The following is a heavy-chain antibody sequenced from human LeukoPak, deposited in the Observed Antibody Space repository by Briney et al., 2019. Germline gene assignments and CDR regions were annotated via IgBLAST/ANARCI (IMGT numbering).Heavy chain of an antibody. CDR1: GGTFSRYA. J-gene: IGHJ4*02. CDR2: IIPIFGTA. CDR3: ARSPSYCSGGSCYSDHFDY. V-gene: IGHV1-69*01. D-gene: IGHD2-15*01. Sequence: ASVKVSCKASGGTFSRYAISWVRQAPGQGLKWMGGIIPIFGTANYAQKFQGRVTIIADESTSTAYMELSSLRSEDTAVYYCARSPSYCSGGSCYSDHFDYWGQGTLVTVSS.